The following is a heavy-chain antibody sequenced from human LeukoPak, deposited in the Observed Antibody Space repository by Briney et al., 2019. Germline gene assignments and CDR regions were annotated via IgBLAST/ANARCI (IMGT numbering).Heavy chain of an antibody. CDR2: INPISGAT. D-gene: IGHD5/OR15-5a*01. CDR1: GYTFTGYN. J-gene: IGHJ4*02. Sequence: GASVKVSCKASGYTFTGYNIYWVRQAPGQGLEWMAWINPISGATLYAQKFRGRVTTTRYTSITTAYMELKSRASDDTPIDYCARPSTDLDYWGQGTLVTVSS. CDR3: ARPSTDLDY. V-gene: IGHV1-2*02.